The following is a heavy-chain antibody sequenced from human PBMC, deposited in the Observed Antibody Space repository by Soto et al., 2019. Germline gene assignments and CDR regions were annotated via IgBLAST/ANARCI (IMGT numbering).Heavy chain of an antibody. J-gene: IGHJ4*02. Sequence: SXTLSLTGTVSGGSISSSSYYGGWIRQPPGKGLEWIGSIYYSGSTYYNPSLKSRVTISVDTSKNQFSLKLSSVTAADTAVYYCLSGQNYDFWSGYYLDYWGQGTLVTVSS. V-gene: IGHV4-39*01. CDR2: IYYSGST. D-gene: IGHD3-3*01. CDR3: LSGQNYDFWSGYYLDY. CDR1: GGSISSSSYY.